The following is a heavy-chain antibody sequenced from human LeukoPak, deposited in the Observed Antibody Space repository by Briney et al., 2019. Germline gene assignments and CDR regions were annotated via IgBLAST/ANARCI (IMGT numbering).Heavy chain of an antibody. CDR1: GYTFTGYY. Sequence: ASVKVSCKASGYTFTGYYMHWVRQAPGQGLEWMGWINPNSGGTNYAQKFQGRVTTTRDTSISTAYMELSRLRSDDTAVYYCARGGHLRYGDTQNWFDPWGQGTLVTVSS. CDR2: INPNSGGT. V-gene: IGHV1-2*02. J-gene: IGHJ5*02. CDR3: ARGGHLRYGDTQNWFDP. D-gene: IGHD4-17*01.